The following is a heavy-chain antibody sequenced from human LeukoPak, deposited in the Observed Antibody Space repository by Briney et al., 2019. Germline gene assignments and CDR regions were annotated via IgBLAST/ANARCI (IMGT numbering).Heavy chain of an antibody. CDR2: IRYDGSNK. V-gene: IGHV3-30*02. CDR3: ANPEYCSGGSCYSAGY. CDR1: GFTFSSYG. D-gene: IGHD2-15*01. J-gene: IGHJ4*02. Sequence: GGSLRLSCAASGFTFSSYGMHWVRQAPGKGLEWVAFIRYDGSNKYYADSVKGRFTISRDNSKNTLHLQMNSLRAEDTAVYYCANPEYCSGGSCYSAGYWGQGTQVTVSS.